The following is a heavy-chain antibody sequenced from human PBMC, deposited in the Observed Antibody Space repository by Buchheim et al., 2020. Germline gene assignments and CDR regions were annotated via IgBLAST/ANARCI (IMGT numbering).Heavy chain of an antibody. J-gene: IGHJ6*02. D-gene: IGHD3-3*01. V-gene: IGHV3-48*03. CDR3: ARGGGYDFWSGANGMDV. CDR1: GFTFSSYE. Sequence: VQLVESGGGLVQPGGFLRLSCAASGFTFSSYEMNWFLLALVKWLAWVSYIGSSGSTIYYAVSVQGRFTVSRDNAKNSLFLHMNSLRVEDTAVYDCARGGGYDFWSGANGMDVWGQGTT. CDR2: IGSSGSTI.